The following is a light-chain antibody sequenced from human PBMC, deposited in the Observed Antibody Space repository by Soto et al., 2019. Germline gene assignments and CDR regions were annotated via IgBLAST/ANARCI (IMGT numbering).Light chain of an antibody. J-gene: IGKJ2*03. V-gene: IGKV3-20*01. Sequence: EVVLTQSPGTLSLSPGERVTLSCRASQSISSIYLAWYQQKPGQAPRLLIYATSSRATGIPDRFSGSGSGTDFTLTISSLESEDVAVYYCQQYGDGNSLRYSFGQGTRLDIK. CDR3: QQYGDGNSLRYS. CDR1: QSISSIY. CDR2: ATS.